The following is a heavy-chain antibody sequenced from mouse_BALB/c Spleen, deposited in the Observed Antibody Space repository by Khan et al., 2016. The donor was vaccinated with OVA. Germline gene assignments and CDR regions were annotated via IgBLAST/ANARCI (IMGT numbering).Heavy chain of an antibody. CDR1: GYTFTNYG. CDR2: INTYTGEP. CDR3: ARISSYWYSDV. Sequence: QVQLQQPGPELKKPGETVKISCKASGYTFTNYGMNWVKQAPGKGLKWMGWINTYTGEPTYADDFKGRFVFSLETSASTAYLQISNLKNEDMTTYFCARISSYWYSDVWGAGTTVTVSS. D-gene: IGHD6-2*01. V-gene: IGHV9-1*02. J-gene: IGHJ1*01.